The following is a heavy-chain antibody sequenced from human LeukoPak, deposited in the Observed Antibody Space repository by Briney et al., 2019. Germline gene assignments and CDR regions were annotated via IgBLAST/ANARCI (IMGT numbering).Heavy chain of an antibody. Sequence: PSGTLCLSCTVSGGSISSYYWSWVRQPPGKGLEWVGYIYYSGSTNYNPSLKSGVTISVDTSKNQFSLKLSSVTAAETAVYYCARSRKAYYYDSSGYYGLNYWGQGTLVTVSS. CDR2: IYYSGST. CDR1: GGSISSYY. CDR3: ARSRKAYYYDSSGYYGLNY. D-gene: IGHD3-22*01. J-gene: IGHJ4*02. V-gene: IGHV4-59*01.